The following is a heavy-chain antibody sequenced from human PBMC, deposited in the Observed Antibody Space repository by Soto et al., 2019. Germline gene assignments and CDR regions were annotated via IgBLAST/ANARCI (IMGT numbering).Heavy chain of an antibody. V-gene: IGHV1-3*01. CDR2: INPDDGNT. Sequence: ASVKVSCKASGYTFTRYTMNWVRQAPGQRLEWMGWINPDDGNTKSSQKFQDRVIITRDTSASTAYMDLSSLRSEDTAVYYCARGIATGQLDPWGQGTLVTVSS. D-gene: IGHD2-15*01. CDR3: ARGIATGQLDP. J-gene: IGHJ5*02. CDR1: GYTFTRYT.